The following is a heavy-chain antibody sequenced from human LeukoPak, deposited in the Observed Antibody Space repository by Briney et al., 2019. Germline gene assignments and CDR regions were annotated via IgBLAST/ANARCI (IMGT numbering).Heavy chain of an antibody. CDR2: IYHSGST. J-gene: IGHJ6*02. Sequence: PSETLSLTCAVSGGSISSGGYSWSWIRQPPGKGLEWIGYIYHSGSTYYNPSLKSRVTISVDTSKNQFSLKLSSVTAADTAVYYCARDRSDYGDYGGYYYYGMDVWGQGTTVTVSS. V-gene: IGHV4-30-2*01. D-gene: IGHD4-17*01. CDR3: ARDRSDYGDYGGYYYYGMDV. CDR1: GGSISSGGYS.